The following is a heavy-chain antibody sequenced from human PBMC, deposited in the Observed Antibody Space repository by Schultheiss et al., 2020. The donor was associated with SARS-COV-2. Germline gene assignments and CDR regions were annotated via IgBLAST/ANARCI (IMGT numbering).Heavy chain of an antibody. Sequence: SETLSLTCAVYGGSFSGYYWSWIRQPPGKGLEWIGEINHSGSTNYNPSLKSRVTISVDTSKNQFSLKLSSVTAADTAVYYCARVFFGRNMYYDFWSGYSAVLNWFDPWGQGTLVTVSS. CDR2: INHSGST. J-gene: IGHJ5*02. CDR3: ARVFFGRNMYYDFWSGYSAVLNWFDP. D-gene: IGHD3-3*01. CDR1: GGSFSGYY. V-gene: IGHV4-34*01.